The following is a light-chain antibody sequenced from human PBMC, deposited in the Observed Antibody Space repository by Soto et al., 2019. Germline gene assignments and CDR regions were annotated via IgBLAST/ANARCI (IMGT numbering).Light chain of an antibody. J-gene: IGKJ1*01. CDR1: QSIGSH. CDR3: QQYNDWPPWT. CDR2: GAS. Sequence: EIVMTQSPATLSVSPGERATLSCRASQSIGSHLVWYQQKPGQAPRLVIYGASTRVTGIPARFSGSGSGTEFTLTISSVQSEDFAVYYCQQYNDWPPWTFGQGTKVEIK. V-gene: IGKV3D-15*01.